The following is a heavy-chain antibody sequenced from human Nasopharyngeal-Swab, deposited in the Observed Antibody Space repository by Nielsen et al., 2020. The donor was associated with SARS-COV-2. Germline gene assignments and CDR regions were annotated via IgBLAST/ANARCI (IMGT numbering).Heavy chain of an antibody. J-gene: IGHJ4*02. Sequence: SETLSLTCTVSGGSVSSSLYYWSWIRQPPGKGLEWIGYIYYSGSTNYNPSLKSRVTISVDTSKNQFSLKLSSVTAADTAVYYCARETYYDILTGYQDYYFDYWGQGTLVTVSS. CDR2: IYYSGST. CDR1: GGSVSSSLYY. D-gene: IGHD3-9*01. CDR3: ARETYYDILTGYQDYYFDY. V-gene: IGHV4-61*01.